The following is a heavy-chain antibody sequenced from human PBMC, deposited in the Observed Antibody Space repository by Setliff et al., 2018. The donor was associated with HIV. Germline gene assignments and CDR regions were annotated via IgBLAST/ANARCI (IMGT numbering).Heavy chain of an antibody. J-gene: IGHJ2*01. CDR3: ARDSRWGDWYFDL. CDR1: GYTFTSYG. V-gene: IGHV1-18*01. CDR2: ISAYNGNT. Sequence: ASVKVSCKASGYTFTSYGISWVRQAPGQGLEWMGWISAYNGNTNYSQKFQGRVTITRDTSASTAYMELSSLRSEDTAVYYCARDSRWGDWYFDLWGRGTLVTVS. D-gene: IGHD7-27*01.